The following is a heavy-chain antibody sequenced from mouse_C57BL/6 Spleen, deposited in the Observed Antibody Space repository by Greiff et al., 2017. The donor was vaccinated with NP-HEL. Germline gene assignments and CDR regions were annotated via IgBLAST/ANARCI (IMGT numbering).Heavy chain of an antibody. J-gene: IGHJ2*01. CDR3: ARYDYDGVFDY. CDR1: GYAFSSSW. V-gene: IGHV1-82*01. D-gene: IGHD2-4*01. Sequence: VQLQQSGPELVKPGASVKISCKASGYAFSSSWMNWVKQRPGKGLEWIGRIYPGDGDTNYNGKFKGKATLTADKSSSTAYMQLSSLTSEDSAVDFCARYDYDGVFDYWGQGTTLTVSS. CDR2: IYPGDGDT.